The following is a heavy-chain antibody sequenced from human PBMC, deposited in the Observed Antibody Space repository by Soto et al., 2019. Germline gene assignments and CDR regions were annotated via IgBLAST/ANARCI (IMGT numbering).Heavy chain of an antibody. Sequence: GGSLRLSCAAFGFTFSNYGMHWVRQAPGKGLEWVSSISVSGSYIYIADSVKGRFTVSRDNAKSSLYLQMNSLRVDDTAMYYCASGPPPVYCGGGSCYSIALADYWGRGALVTV. CDR1: GFTFSNYG. CDR2: ISVSGSYI. V-gene: IGHV3-21*01. CDR3: ASGPPPVYCGGGSCYSIALADY. J-gene: IGHJ4*02. D-gene: IGHD2-15*01.